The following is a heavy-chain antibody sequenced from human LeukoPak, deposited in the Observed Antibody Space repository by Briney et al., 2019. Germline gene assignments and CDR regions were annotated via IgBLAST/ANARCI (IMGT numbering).Heavy chain of an antibody. Sequence: GGSLRLSCAASGFTFSSYNMNWVRQAPGKGLEWVSYISTSSSAIYYADSVRGRFTISRDNAKSSLYLQMNSLRAEDTAVYYCAIFDDSSGYYRYWGQGTLVTVSS. V-gene: IGHV3-48*04. D-gene: IGHD3-22*01. J-gene: IGHJ4*02. CDR1: GFTFSSYN. CDR3: AIFDDSSGYYRY. CDR2: ISTSSSAI.